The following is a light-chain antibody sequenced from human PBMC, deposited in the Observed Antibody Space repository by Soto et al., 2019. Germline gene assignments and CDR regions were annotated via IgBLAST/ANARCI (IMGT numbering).Light chain of an antibody. CDR3: QQLNIDSYPIT. J-gene: IGKJ5*01. V-gene: IGKV1-9*01. Sequence: IQLTQSPSSLSASIGDRVTITCRASQGISSFLAWYQQKPGKAPKLLIYAASTLQSGIPSRFSGSGSGTDFTLTISSRQPEDFATYYCQQLNIDSYPITFGQGTRLQIK. CDR2: AAS. CDR1: QGISSF.